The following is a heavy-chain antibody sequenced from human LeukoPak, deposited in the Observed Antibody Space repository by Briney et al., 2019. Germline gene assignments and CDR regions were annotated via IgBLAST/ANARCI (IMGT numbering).Heavy chain of an antibody. CDR2: IYYSGST. D-gene: IGHD1-26*01. CDR1: GGSISSSSYY. CDR3: ARSKWELPNWFDP. Sequence: SETLSLTCTVSGGSISSSSYYWGWIRQPPGKGPEWIGSIYYSGSTYYNPSLKSRVTISVDTSKNQFSLKLSSVAAADTAVYYCARSKWELPNWFDPWGQGTLVTVSS. J-gene: IGHJ5*02. V-gene: IGHV4-39*01.